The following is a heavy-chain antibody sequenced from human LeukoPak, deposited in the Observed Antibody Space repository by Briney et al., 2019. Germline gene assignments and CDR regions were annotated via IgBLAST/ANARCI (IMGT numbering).Heavy chain of an antibody. J-gene: IGHJ3*02. D-gene: IGHD3-10*01. CDR2: IYHSGST. Sequence: SETLSLTCAVYGGSFSGYYWSWIRQPPGKGLEWIGEIYHSGSTNYNPSLKSRVTMSVDKSKNQFSLKLSSVTAADTAVYYCARHLGGSGSHDAFDIWGQGTMVTVSS. CDR3: ARHLGGSGSHDAFDI. CDR1: GGSFSGYY. V-gene: IGHV4-34*01.